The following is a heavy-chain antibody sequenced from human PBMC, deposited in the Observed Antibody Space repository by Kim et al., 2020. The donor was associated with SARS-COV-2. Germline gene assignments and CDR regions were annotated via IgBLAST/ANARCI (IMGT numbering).Heavy chain of an antibody. J-gene: IGHJ5*02. Sequence: YAQKFQGRVTITADKSTSTAYMELSSLRSEDTAVYYCARERGSGYGAFDPWGQGTLVTVSS. D-gene: IGHD5-12*01. V-gene: IGHV1-69*04. CDR3: ARERGSGYGAFDP.